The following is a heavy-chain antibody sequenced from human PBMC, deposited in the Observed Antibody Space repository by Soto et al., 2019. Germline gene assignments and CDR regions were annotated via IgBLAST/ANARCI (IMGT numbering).Heavy chain of an antibody. D-gene: IGHD6-19*01. J-gene: IGHJ4*02. CDR2: IYYSGST. Sequence: PSETLSLTCTVSGGSINSYYWSWIRQPPGKGLEWIGYIYYSGSTNYNPSLKSRVSISVDTSKMQFSLNLASVTAADTAVYYCVRQPNRPMAGDDWGQGAQVTVSS. CDR1: GGSINSYY. CDR3: VRQPNRPMAGDD. V-gene: IGHV4-59*08.